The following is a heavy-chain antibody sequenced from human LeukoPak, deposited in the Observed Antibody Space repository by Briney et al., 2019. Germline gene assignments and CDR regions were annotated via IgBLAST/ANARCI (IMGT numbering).Heavy chain of an antibody. Sequence: ASVKVSCKASGYTFTGHYIHWVRQAPGQGLGWMGRINPNRGGTNFAQKFQGSVTTTRDTSISTAYMELSRLRSDDTAVYYCARGIAAAGTVDGAFDIWGQGTMVTVSS. CDR3: ARGIAAAGTVDGAFDI. J-gene: IGHJ3*02. CDR2: INPNRGGT. V-gene: IGHV1-2*06. CDR1: GYTFTGHY. D-gene: IGHD6-13*01.